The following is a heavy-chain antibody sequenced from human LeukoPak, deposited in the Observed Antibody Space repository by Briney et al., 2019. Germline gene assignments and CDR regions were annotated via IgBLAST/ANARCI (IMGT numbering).Heavy chain of an antibody. V-gene: IGHV4-39*01. CDR2: IYYSGST. J-gene: IGHJ4*02. D-gene: IGHD4-17*01. CDR3: ARTPDYGDYDAYYFDY. CDR1: GGSISSSSYY. Sequence: SETLSLTCTVSGGSISSSSYYWGWIRQPPGKGLEWIGSIYYSGSTYYNPSLKSRVTISVDTSKNQFSLKLSSVTAADTAVYYCARTPDYGDYDAYYFDYWGQGTLVTVSS.